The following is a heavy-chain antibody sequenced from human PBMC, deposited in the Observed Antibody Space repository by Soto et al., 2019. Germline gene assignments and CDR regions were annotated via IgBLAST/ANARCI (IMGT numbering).Heavy chain of an antibody. D-gene: IGHD1-26*01. CDR3: ARALPLQWELPPYCMDV. Sequence: ARGSLRLSCAASGFTFSSYSMNWVRQAPGKGLEWVSSISSSSSYIYYADSVKGRFTISRDNAKNSLYLQMNSLRAEDTAVYYCARALPLQWELPPYCMDVCCQAITLT. J-gene: IGHJ6*02. V-gene: IGHV3-21*01. CDR1: GFTFSSYS. CDR2: ISSSSSYI.